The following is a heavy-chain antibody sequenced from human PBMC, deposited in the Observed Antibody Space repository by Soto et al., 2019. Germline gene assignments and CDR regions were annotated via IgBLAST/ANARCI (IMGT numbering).Heavy chain of an antibody. CDR2: ISASDGSS. Sequence: ASVKVSCKASGYGFSFGFSWVRQAPGQGLEWMGWISASDGSSNSAQKFRPRIALTTDTSTSTVYLELSSLRSEYTAVYYCAREPSITIFGVVIRDYGMDVWGQGTTVTVSS. D-gene: IGHD3-3*01. J-gene: IGHJ6*02. CDR1: GYGFSFG. V-gene: IGHV1-18*01. CDR3: AREPSITIFGVVIRDYGMDV.